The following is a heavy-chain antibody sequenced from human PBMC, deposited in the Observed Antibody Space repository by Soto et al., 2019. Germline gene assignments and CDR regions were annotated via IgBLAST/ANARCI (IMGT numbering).Heavy chain of an antibody. D-gene: IGHD6-6*01. CDR2: IWYDGSNK. V-gene: IGHV3-33*01. J-gene: IGHJ4*02. CDR3: ARDSSFDGSYFDY. CDR1: GFTFSSYG. Sequence: GGSLRLSCAASGFTFSSYGMHWVRQAPGKGLEWVAVIWYDGSNKYYADSVKGRFTISRDNSKNTLYLQMNSLRAEDTAVYYCARDSSFDGSYFDYWGQGTLVTVSS.